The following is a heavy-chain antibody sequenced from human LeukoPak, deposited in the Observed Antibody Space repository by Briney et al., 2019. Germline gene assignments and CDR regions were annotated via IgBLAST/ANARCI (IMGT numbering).Heavy chain of an antibody. CDR3: ARRSSSSWYLDY. CDR2: TYSGGST. Sequence: GGSLRLSCAASGFTVSSNHMSWVRQAPGRGLEWVSLTYSGGSTYYADSVEGRFTISRDNSKNTLYLEMNSLRVEDTAVYYCARRSSSSWYLDYWGQGTLVTVSS. V-gene: IGHV3-53*01. CDR1: GFTVSSNH. J-gene: IGHJ4*02. D-gene: IGHD6-13*01.